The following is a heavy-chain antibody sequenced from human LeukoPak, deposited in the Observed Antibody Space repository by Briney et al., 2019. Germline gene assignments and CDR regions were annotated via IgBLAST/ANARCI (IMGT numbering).Heavy chain of an antibody. Sequence: PGGSLRLSCAASGFTFSSYAVSWVRQAPGKGLEWVSTISDSGDSTYYADSVKGQFTISRDNSKNTLYLQMNSLRAEDTAVYYCAKDLVGLNYYGSGSYWGQGTLVTVSS. CDR3: AKDLVGLNYYGSGSY. V-gene: IGHV3-23*01. CDR2: ISDSGDST. D-gene: IGHD3-10*01. CDR1: GFTFSSYA. J-gene: IGHJ4*02.